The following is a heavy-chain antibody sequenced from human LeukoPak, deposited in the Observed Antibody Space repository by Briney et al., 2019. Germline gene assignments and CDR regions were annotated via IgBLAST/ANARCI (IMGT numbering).Heavy chain of an antibody. J-gene: IGHJ3*02. CDR1: GGSISSYY. Sequence: PSETLSLTCTVSGGSISSYYWSWIRQPPGKGLEWIGYIYYSGSTNYNPSLKSRVTISVDTSKNQFSLKLSSVTAADTAVYYCARLQYRWTDYASAGDAFDIWGQGTMVTVSS. D-gene: IGHD2-8*02. CDR3: ARLQYRWTDYASAGDAFDI. V-gene: IGHV4-59*08. CDR2: IYYSGST.